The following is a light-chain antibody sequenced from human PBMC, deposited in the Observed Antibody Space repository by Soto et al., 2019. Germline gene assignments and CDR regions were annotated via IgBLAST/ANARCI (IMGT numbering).Light chain of an antibody. V-gene: IGKV3-20*01. J-gene: IGKJ1*01. CDR1: QSVSNNY. Sequence: EVVMTQYTGTLSLSPGERATLSCRASQSVSNNYLAWYQQKPGQAPRLLIYGASNRATGIPDRFSGSGSGTDFTLTISRLEPEDFAVYHCQQYGSSGTFGQGTKVDIK. CDR3: QQYGSSGT. CDR2: GAS.